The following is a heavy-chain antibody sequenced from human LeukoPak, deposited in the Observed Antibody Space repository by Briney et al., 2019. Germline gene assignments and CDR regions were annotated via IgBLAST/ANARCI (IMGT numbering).Heavy chain of an antibody. CDR1: GFTVSSNY. Sequence: PGRSLRLSCAASGFTVSSNYMSWVRQAPGKGLEWVSVIYSGGSTYYADSVKGRFTISRDNSKNTLYLQMNSLRAEDTAVYYCARDRSSGYYNWFDPWGQGTLVTVSS. V-gene: IGHV3-66*01. D-gene: IGHD3-22*01. CDR2: IYSGGST. CDR3: ARDRSSGYYNWFDP. J-gene: IGHJ5*02.